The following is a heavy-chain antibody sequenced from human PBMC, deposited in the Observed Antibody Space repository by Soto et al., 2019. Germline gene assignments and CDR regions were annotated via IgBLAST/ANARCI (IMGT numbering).Heavy chain of an antibody. CDR1: GFTFSSYA. CDR3: ATMITFGGVIVRADY. V-gene: IGHV3-23*01. Sequence: EVQLLESGGGLVQPGGSLRLSCAASGFTFSSYAMSWVRQAPGKGLEWVSAISGSGGSTYYADSVKGRFTISRDNSKNTLYMQMNSLRAEDTAVYYCATMITFGGVIVRADYWGQGTLVTVSS. J-gene: IGHJ4*02. CDR2: ISGSGGST. D-gene: IGHD3-16*02.